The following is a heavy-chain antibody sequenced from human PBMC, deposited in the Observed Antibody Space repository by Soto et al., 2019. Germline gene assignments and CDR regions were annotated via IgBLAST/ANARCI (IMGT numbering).Heavy chain of an antibody. D-gene: IGHD4-17*01. CDR1: GGCILNGGHY. V-gene: IGHV4-31*03. Sequence: SLSLPCTVSGGCILNGGHYWTWIRQHPGKGLEWIGRIFFSGNTHYNPALKSRLTFSLDTAKNQFSLKLTSVTAADTAIYYCARDNYGGMLDLWGPGTLVTVSS. CDR3: ARDNYGGMLDL. J-gene: IGHJ4*02. CDR2: IFFSGNT.